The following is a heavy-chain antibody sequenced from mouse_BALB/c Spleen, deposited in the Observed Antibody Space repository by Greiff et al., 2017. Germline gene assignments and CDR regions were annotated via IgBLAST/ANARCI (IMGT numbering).Heavy chain of an antibody. V-gene: IGHV2-9*02. CDR2: IWAGGST. CDR3: ARDEDGSSLRFAY. D-gene: IGHD1-1*01. Sequence: QVQLKQSGPGLVAPSQSLSITCTVSGFSLTSYGVHWVRQPPGKGLEWLGVIWAGGSTNYNSALMSRLSISKDNSKSQVFLKMNSLQTDDTAMYYCARDEDGSSLRFAYWGQGTLVTVSA. J-gene: IGHJ3*01. CDR1: GFSLTSYG.